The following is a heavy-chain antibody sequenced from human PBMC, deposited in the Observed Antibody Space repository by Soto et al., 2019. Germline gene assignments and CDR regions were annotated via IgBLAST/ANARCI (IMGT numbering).Heavy chain of an antibody. D-gene: IGHD4-17*01. J-gene: IGHJ3*02. CDR3: ARDAGANAFDI. CDR2: ISYDGSNK. V-gene: IGHV3-30*03. CDR1: GFTFSSYG. Sequence: GGSLRLSCAASGFTFSSYGMHWVRQAPGKGLEWVAVISYDGSNKYYADSVKGRFTISRDNSKNTLYLQMNSLRAEDTAVYYCARDAGANAFDIWGQGTMVTVSS.